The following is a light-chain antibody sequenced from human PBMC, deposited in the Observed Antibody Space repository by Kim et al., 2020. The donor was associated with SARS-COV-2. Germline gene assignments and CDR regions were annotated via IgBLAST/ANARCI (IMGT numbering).Light chain of an antibody. V-gene: IGKV1-9*01. CDR1: QGISGY. CDR3: QQLNSYPPT. Sequence: SASVGDPVTITCRTSQGISGYFAWFQQQPGKAHKLLIYAASTLQGGVPSRFSGSGPGTEFTLTISSLQPEDFATYYCQQLNSYPPTFGQGTKLEI. CDR2: AAS. J-gene: IGKJ2*01.